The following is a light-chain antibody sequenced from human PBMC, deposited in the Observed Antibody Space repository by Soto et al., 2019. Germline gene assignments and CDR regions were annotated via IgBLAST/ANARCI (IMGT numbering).Light chain of an antibody. V-gene: IGLV2-8*01. CDR1: SSDVGGYNY. Sequence: QSALTQSPSASGSPGQSVTISCTGTSSDVGGYNYVSWYQQHPGKAPKLMIYEVSKRPSGVPDRFSGSKSGNTASLTVSGLQAEDEADYYCSSYAGSNNPPYVFGTGTKVTVL. CDR2: EVS. J-gene: IGLJ1*01. CDR3: SSYAGSNNPPYV.